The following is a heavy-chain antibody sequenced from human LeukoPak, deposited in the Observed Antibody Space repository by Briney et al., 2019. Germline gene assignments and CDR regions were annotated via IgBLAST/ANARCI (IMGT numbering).Heavy chain of an antibody. CDR3: ARDFTRNSYAVAEFFHP. D-gene: IGHD5-18*01. CDR2: IYANGGT. V-gene: IGHV4-4*07. CDR1: GGSISGYF. Sequence: SETLSLTCTVSGGSISGYFWNWIRQSAGKGLEWIGRIYANGGTNYNPSLRSRVSMSVDTSKNQFSLKLTSVTAADTAIYYCARDFTRNSYAVAEFFHPWGQGTLVSVSS. J-gene: IGHJ1*01.